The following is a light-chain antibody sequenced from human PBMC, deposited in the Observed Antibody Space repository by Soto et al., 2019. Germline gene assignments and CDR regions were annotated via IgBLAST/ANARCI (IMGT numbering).Light chain of an antibody. J-gene: IGKJ1*01. CDR3: QQSYSTPWT. V-gene: IGKV1-39*01. CDR2: AAS. Sequence: DIQITQSPSSLSASVGDTVTITCRASQSISSYLNWYQQKPGKAPKLLIYAASSLQSGVPSRFSGSGSGTDFTLTISSLQPEDFATYYCQQSYSTPWTFGQGTKVDI. CDR1: QSISSY.